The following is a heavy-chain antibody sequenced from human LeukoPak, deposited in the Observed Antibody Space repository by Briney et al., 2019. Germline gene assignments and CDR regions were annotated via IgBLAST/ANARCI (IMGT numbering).Heavy chain of an antibody. V-gene: IGHV4-30-4*01. CDR3: AGSYYYEGDFQH. D-gene: IGHD3-22*01. CDR2: IYYSGST. CDR1: GGSISSGDYY. Sequence: KPSETLSLTCTVSGGSISSGDYYWGWIRQPPGKGLEWIGYIYYSGSTYYNPSLKSRVTISVDTSKNQFSLKLSSVTAADTAVYYCAGSYYYEGDFQHWGQGTLVTVSS. J-gene: IGHJ1*01.